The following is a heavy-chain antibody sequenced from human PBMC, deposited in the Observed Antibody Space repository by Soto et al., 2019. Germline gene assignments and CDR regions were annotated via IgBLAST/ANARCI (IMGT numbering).Heavy chain of an antibody. J-gene: IGHJ4*02. CDR3: ARVRTGTILD. Sequence: PGGSLRLSCAASGVTFSDYYMSWIRQAPGKGLEWVSYISSSSSYTNYADSVKGRFTISRDNAKNSLYLQMNSLRAEDTAVYYCARVRTGTILDWGQGTLVTVSS. CDR1: GVTFSDYY. V-gene: IGHV3-11*06. D-gene: IGHD1-7*01. CDR2: ISSSSSYT.